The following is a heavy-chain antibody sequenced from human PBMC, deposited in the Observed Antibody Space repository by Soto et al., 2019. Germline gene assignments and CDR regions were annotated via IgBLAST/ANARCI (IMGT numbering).Heavy chain of an antibody. Sequence: QVQLQESGPGLVKPSQTLSLTCTVSGGSISSGGYYWSWIRQHPGKGLEWIGYIYYSGSTYYNPSLKSRVTISVDTSKNQFYLKLSSVTAADTAVYYCARGYCSGGSCYSDAFDIWGQGTIVTVSS. CDR2: IYYSGST. D-gene: IGHD2-15*01. V-gene: IGHV4-31*03. CDR3: ARGYCSGGSCYSDAFDI. J-gene: IGHJ3*02. CDR1: GGSISSGGYY.